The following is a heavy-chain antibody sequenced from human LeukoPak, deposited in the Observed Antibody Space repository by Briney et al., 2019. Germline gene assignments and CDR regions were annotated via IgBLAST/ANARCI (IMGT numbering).Heavy chain of an antibody. Sequence: SGTLSLTCAVSGGSISSSNWWSWVRQPPGKGLEWIGEIYHSGSTNYNPSLKSRVTISVDKSKNQFSLKLSSVTAADTAVYYCARSTIGRLRFGFDYWGQGTLVTVSS. J-gene: IGHJ4*02. CDR3: ARSTIGRLRFGFDY. CDR1: GGSISSSNW. D-gene: IGHD5-12*01. V-gene: IGHV4-4*02. CDR2: IYHSGST.